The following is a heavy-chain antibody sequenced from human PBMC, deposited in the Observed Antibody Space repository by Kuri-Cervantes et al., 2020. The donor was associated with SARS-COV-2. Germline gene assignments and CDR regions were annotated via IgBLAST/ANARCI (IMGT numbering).Heavy chain of an antibody. D-gene: IGHD2-2*01. Sequence: GESLKISCAASGFTFSSYWMTWVRQAPGKGLDWVANVRQDGRDKYYGDSVKGRFTISRDNTKNSLYLQMDSLTAEGTAVYYCARYCTSISCESAIDFWGQGTLVTVSS. CDR1: GFTFSSYW. CDR3: ARYCTSISCESAIDF. CDR2: VRQDGRDK. V-gene: IGHV3-7*03. J-gene: IGHJ4*02.